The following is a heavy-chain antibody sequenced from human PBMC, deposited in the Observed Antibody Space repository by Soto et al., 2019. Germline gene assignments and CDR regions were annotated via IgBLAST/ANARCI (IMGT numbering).Heavy chain of an antibody. D-gene: IGHD3-22*01. Sequence: SETLSLTCTVSGGSISSGDYYWSWIRQPPGKGLEWIGYIYYSGSTYYNPSLKSRVTISVDTSKNQFSLKLSSVTAADTAVYYCARDHRDYYDSSGYFAAFDIWGQGTMVTVSS. CDR3: ARDHRDYYDSSGYFAAFDI. CDR2: IYYSGST. V-gene: IGHV4-30-4*01. J-gene: IGHJ3*02. CDR1: GGSISSGDYY.